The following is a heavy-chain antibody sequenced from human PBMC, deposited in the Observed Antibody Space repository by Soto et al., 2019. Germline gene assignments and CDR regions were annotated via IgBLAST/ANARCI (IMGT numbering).Heavy chain of an antibody. CDR2: INPRGGET. CDR1: GYTFTSYY. J-gene: IGHJ4*02. V-gene: IGHV1-46*01. D-gene: IGHD4-17*01. CDR3: ARDYGDYGY. Sequence: ASVKVSCKASGYTFTSYYMHLVRQAPGQGLEWMGIINPRGGETSYAQKFQGRVTMTEDTSTDTAYMELSSLRSEDTAVYYCARDYGDYGYWGQGTLVTVSS.